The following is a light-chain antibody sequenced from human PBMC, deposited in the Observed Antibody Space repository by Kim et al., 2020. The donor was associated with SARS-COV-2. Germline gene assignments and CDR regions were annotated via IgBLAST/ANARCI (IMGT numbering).Light chain of an antibody. Sequence: SASVGDRVTITCRASQSISSWLAWYQQKPGKAPKLLIYKAPSLESGVPSRFSGSGSGTEFTLTISSLQPDDFATYYCQQYSSYWTFAQGTKVDIK. J-gene: IGKJ1*01. CDR2: KAP. V-gene: IGKV1-5*03. CDR1: QSISSW. CDR3: QQYSSYWT.